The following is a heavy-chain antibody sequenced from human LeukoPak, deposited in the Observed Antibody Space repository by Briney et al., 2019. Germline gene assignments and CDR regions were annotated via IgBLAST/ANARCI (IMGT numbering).Heavy chain of an antibody. CDR1: GFTFSDYY. V-gene: IGHV3-11*01. CDR2: ISSSGSTI. D-gene: IGHD3-10*01. Sequence: GGSLRLSCAASGFTFSDYYMSWIRQAPGKGLEWVSYISSSGSTIYYADSVKGRFTISRDNAKNSLYLQMNSLRAEDTAVYYCARDEGGTMVRGARYYYYGMDVWGQGTTVTVS. CDR3: ARDEGGTMVRGARYYYYGMDV. J-gene: IGHJ6*02.